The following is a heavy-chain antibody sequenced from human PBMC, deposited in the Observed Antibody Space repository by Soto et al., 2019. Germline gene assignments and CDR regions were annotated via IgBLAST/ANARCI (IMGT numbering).Heavy chain of an antibody. CDR2: ISAYNGNT. J-gene: IGHJ4*02. Sequence: QVQLVQSGAEVKKPGASVKVSCKASGYTFTNFGISWVRQAPGQGLEWMGWISAYNGNTNYAQNFQGSVTMTTDTARRTDYMELSSLGSDATAVYNCARGVTPIDSWGQATMVTISS. CDR1: GYTFTNFG. CDR3: ARGVTPIDS. V-gene: IGHV1-18*01. D-gene: IGHD2-21*02.